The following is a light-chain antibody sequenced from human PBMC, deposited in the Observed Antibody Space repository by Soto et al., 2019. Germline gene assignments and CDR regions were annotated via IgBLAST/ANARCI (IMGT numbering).Light chain of an antibody. Sequence: EIVMTQSPATLSVSPGERATLSCRASQSITRNLAWYQQSPGQAPRLLIYGASTRATGIPARFSGSGSGTEFTLTINSLQSEDFAVYYCQQYNNWPMWTFGQGTMVDI. CDR2: GAS. V-gene: IGKV3-15*01. CDR1: QSITRN. J-gene: IGKJ1*01. CDR3: QQYNNWPMWT.